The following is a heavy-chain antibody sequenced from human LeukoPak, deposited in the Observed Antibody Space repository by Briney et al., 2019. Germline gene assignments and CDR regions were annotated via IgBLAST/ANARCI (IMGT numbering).Heavy chain of an antibody. Sequence: SETLSLTCTVSGGSISSYYWSWIRQPPGKGLEWIGEINHSGSTNYNPSLKSRVTISVDTPKNQFSLKLSSVTAADTAVYYCARGRMTTVKEFDYWGQGTLVTVSS. CDR1: GGSISSYY. J-gene: IGHJ4*02. D-gene: IGHD4-17*01. V-gene: IGHV4-34*01. CDR3: ARGRMTTVKEFDY. CDR2: INHSGST.